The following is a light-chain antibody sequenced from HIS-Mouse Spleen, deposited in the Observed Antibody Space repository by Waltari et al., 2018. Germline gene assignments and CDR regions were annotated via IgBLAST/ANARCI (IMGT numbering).Light chain of an antibody. J-gene: IGLJ2*01. CDR1: SSDVGGYNY. CDR3: SSYTSSSFNVV. V-gene: IGLV2-14*03. CDR2: DVS. Sequence: QSALTQPAAVPGSPGQSTPISSTGTSSDVGGYNYVPWYQQHPGKAPKLMIYDVSYRPSGVSNRFSGSKSGNTASLTISGLQAEDEADYYCSSYTSSSFNVVFGGGTKLTVL.